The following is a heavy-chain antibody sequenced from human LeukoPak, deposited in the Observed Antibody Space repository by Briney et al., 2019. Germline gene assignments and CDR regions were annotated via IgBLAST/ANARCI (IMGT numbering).Heavy chain of an antibody. CDR1: GGSISSYF. CDR3: ARSYSNSYYNYGMAV. V-gene: IGHV4-59*01. Sequence: PSETLSHTPTVSGGSISSYFGCCIRQPPGKGLEWIGYIYYSGSTNYNPSLKSRVTISVDTSKNQFSLKLSSVTAADTAVYYCARSYSNSYYNYGMAVWGERSTVTVSS. J-gene: IGHJ6*04. D-gene: IGHD4-11*01. CDR2: IYYSGST.